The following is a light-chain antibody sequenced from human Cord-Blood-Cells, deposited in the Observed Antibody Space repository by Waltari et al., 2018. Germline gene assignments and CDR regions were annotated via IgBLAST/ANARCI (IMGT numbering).Light chain of an antibody. V-gene: IGLV2-14*01. CDR3: SSYTSSSTWV. Sequence: QSALTQPASVSGSPGQSITISCTGTSSDAGGYNYVSWYQQHPGKAPKRMIYDVSKRPSGVLNRFSGSKSGNTASLTISGLQAEDEADYYCSSYTSSSTWVFGGGTKLTVL. J-gene: IGLJ3*02. CDR1: SSDAGGYNY. CDR2: DVS.